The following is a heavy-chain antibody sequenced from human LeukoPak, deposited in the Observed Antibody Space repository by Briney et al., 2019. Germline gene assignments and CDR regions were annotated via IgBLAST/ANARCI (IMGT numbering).Heavy chain of an antibody. J-gene: IGHJ4*02. V-gene: IGHV3-30-3*01. CDR3: ARESDYFDY. D-gene: IGHD3-10*01. Sequence: PGGSLRLSCAASGFPFSSYAMHWVRQAPGKGLEWVAVISYDGSNKYYADSVKGRFTISRDNSKSTLYLQMNSLRAEDTAVYYCARESDYFDYWGQGTLVTVSS. CDR1: GFPFSSYA. CDR2: ISYDGSNK.